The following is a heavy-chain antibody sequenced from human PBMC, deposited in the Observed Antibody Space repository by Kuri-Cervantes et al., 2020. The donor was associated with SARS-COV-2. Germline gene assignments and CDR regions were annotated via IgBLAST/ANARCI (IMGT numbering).Heavy chain of an antibody. CDR2: ISSSGSTI. V-gene: IGHV3-48*03. CDR1: GFTFSSYE. CDR3: ARVDPPLIDSSGLTGIDY. J-gene: IGHJ4*02. Sequence: GESLKISCAASGFTFSSYEMNWVRQAPGKGLEWVSYISSSGSTIYYADPVKGRFTISRDNAKSSLYLQMNSLRAEDTAVYYCARVDPPLIDSSGLTGIDYWGQGTLVTVSS. D-gene: IGHD6-19*01.